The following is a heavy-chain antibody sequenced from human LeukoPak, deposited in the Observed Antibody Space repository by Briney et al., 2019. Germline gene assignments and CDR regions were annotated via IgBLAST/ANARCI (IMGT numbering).Heavy chain of an antibody. V-gene: IGHV3-66*02. CDR2: IYSGGST. J-gene: IGHJ5*02. Sequence: GGSLRLSCAASGFTVSSNYMSWVRQAPGKGLEWVSVIYSGGSTYYADSVKGRFTISRDNSKNTLYLQMNSLGAEDTAVYYCARVTRSQGTGWFDPWGQGTLVTVSS. CDR1: GFTVSSNY. D-gene: IGHD1-1*01. CDR3: ARVTRSQGTGWFDP.